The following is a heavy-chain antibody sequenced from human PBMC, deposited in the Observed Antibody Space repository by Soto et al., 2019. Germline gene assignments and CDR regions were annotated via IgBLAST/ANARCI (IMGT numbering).Heavy chain of an antibody. Sequence: QVQLVQSGAEVKKPGSSVKVSCKASGGTFSSYAISCVRQAPGQGLEWMGGIIPIFGTANYAQKFQGRVTLTADESTSTSYMELSSLRSEDTAVYYGARPRSGPNWFDPWGQGTLVTVAS. J-gene: IGHJ5*02. CDR3: ARPRSGPNWFDP. CDR1: GGTFSSYA. D-gene: IGHD3-3*01. V-gene: IGHV1-69*01. CDR2: IIPIFGTA.